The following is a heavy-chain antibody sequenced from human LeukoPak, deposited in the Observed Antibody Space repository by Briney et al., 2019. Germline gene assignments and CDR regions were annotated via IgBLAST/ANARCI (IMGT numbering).Heavy chain of an antibody. CDR1: GGSISSYY. J-gene: IGHJ4*02. CDR3: AKGGYGGGHYFDY. D-gene: IGHD5-12*01. Sequence: SETLSLTCTVSGGSISSYYWSWIRQPPGKGLEWIGYIYYSGSTNYNPSLKSRVTISVDTSKNQFSLKLSSVTAADTAVYYCAKGGYGGGHYFDYWGQGTLVTVSS. CDR2: IYYSGST. V-gene: IGHV4-59*08.